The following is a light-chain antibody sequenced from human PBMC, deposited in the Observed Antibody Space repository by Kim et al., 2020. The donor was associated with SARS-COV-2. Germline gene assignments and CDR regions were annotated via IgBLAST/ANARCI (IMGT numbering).Light chain of an antibody. CDR3: CSYAGSSTFDVV. CDR1: SSDVGSYNL. Sequence: SITISCTGTSSDVGSYNLVSWYQQHSGKAPKLMIYEVSKRPSGVSNRFSGSKSGNTASLTISGLQAEDEADYYCCSYAGSSTFDVVFGGGTQLTVL. V-gene: IGLV2-23*02. CDR2: EVS. J-gene: IGLJ2*01.